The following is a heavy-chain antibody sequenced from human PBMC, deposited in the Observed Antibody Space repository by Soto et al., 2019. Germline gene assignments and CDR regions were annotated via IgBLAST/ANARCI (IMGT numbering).Heavy chain of an antibody. CDR3: GKDLGSGSDPYGLDV. J-gene: IGHJ6*02. Sequence: SLRLACAASCFTLSTYGMHWVRQAPGKGLEWVAVIPFDGNNKYYADSVKGRFSISRDNTKNTVYLQMNSLRAEDTAVYDCGKDLGSGSDPYGLDVWGQGTTVTVSS. V-gene: IGHV3-30*18. CDR1: CFTLSTYG. CDR2: IPFDGNNK. D-gene: IGHD3-10*01.